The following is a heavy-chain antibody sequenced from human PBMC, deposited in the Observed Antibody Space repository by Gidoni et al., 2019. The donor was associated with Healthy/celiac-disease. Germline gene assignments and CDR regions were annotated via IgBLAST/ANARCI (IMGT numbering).Heavy chain of an antibody. CDR3: ARDGPDYYDSMGFDY. V-gene: IGHV1-18*01. D-gene: IGHD3-22*01. CDR2: ISAYNGNT. J-gene: IGHJ4*02. CDR1: GYTFTSYG. Sequence: QVQLVQTGAEVKKPGASVKVSCTASGYTFTSYGISWVRQAPGQGLEWMGWISAYNGNTNYAQKLQGRVTMTTDTSTSTAYMELRSLRSDDTAVYYCARDGPDYYDSMGFDYWGQGTLVTVSS.